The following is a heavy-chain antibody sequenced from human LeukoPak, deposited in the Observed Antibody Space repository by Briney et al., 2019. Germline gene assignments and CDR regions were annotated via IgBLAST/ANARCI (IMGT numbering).Heavy chain of an antibody. V-gene: IGHV4-4*07. D-gene: IGHD3-10*01. J-gene: IGHJ6*03. CDR1: GGSISSYY. CDR2: IYTTGST. Sequence: QPSETLSLTCTVSGGSISSYYWSWIRQPAGKGLEWIGRIYTTGSTNYNPSLKSRVTMSVDTSKNQFSLKLNSVTAADTAVYYCARELRSFGYYYYYMDVWGKGTTVTISS. CDR3: ARELRSFGYYYYYMDV.